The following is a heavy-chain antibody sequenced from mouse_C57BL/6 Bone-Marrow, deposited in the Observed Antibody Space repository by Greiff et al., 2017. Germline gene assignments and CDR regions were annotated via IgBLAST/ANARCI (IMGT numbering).Heavy chain of an antibody. CDR3: AREEVITTVEDY. V-gene: IGHV1-55*01. CDR2: IYPGSGST. Sequence: VQLQQSGAELVKPGASVKMSCKASGYTFTSYWITWVKQRPGQGLEWIGDIYPGSGSTNYNEKLKSKATLTVDTSTSTAYLQLSSLTSEDSAVYYCAREEVITTVEDYWGQGTTLTVSS. D-gene: IGHD1-1*01. J-gene: IGHJ2*01. CDR1: GYTFTSYW.